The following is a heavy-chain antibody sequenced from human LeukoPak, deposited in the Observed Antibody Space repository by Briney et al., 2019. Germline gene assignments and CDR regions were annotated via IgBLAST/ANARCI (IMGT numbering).Heavy chain of an antibody. CDR2: IYYSGST. V-gene: IGHV4-39*01. D-gene: IGHD6-19*01. CDR3: ASYSSGWLLVDC. CDR1: GGSISSSSYY. Sequence: SETLSLTCTVSGGSISSSSYYWGWIRQPPGKGLEWIGSIYYSGSTYYNPSLKSRVTISVDTSKNQFSLKLSSVTAADTAVYYCASYSSGWLLVDCWGQGTLVTVSS. J-gene: IGHJ4*02.